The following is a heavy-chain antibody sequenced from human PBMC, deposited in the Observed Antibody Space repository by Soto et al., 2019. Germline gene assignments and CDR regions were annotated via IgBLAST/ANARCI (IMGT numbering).Heavy chain of an antibody. CDR3: ARGSGSFFPFFDS. D-gene: IGHD1-26*01. CDR2: IIGGSGNT. J-gene: IGHJ4*02. V-gene: IGHV1-3*01. Sequence: QVQFVQSGAEVKKPGASVKLSCKASGDTFGSNAMHWVRQAAGQRLEWMGWIIGGSGNTKYSRNFQGRVTITWDTSASTVYMELTSLRSDDTAVYFCARGSGSFFPFFDSWGQGTLVTASS. CDR1: GDTFGSNA.